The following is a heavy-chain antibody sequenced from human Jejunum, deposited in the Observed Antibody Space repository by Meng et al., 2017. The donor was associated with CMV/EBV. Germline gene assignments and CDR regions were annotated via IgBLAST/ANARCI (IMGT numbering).Heavy chain of an antibody. Sequence: QGQLVQVGAEVKKPGHSGKVACKTSGGSFSTYTFRWGRQAPGQGLEWMGGLIPVLNKAKSAPRFQDRVTFTADETTTTAYMELSSLTFEDTAVYFCARGRGNQPLFDFWGQGTLVTVSS. CDR1: GGSFSTYT. D-gene: IGHD2/OR15-2a*01. V-gene: IGHV1-69*10. J-gene: IGHJ4*02. CDR3: ARGRGNQPLFDF. CDR2: LIPVLNKA.